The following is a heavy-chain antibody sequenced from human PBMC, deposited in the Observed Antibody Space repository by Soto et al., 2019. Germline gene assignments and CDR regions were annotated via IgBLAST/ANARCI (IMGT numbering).Heavy chain of an antibody. D-gene: IGHD3-10*01. Sequence: SLRLSCAASGFTFSSYGMHWVRQAPGKGLEWVAVISYDGSNKYYADSVKGRFTISRDNSKNTLYLQMNSLRAEDTAVYYCAKSELWFGEYKTTGYYYGMDVWGQGTTVTVSS. CDR3: AKSELWFGEYKTTGYYYGMDV. CDR1: GFTFSSYG. J-gene: IGHJ6*02. CDR2: ISYDGSNK. V-gene: IGHV3-30*18.